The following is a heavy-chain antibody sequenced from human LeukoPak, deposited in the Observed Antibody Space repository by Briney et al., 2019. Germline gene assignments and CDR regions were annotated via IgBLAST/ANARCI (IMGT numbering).Heavy chain of an antibody. D-gene: IGHD6-19*01. J-gene: IGHJ5*02. V-gene: IGHV3-23*01. CDR1: GFTFSSYA. Sequence: GGSLRLSCAASGFTFSSYAMSWVRQTPGKGLEWVSAISGSGGSTYHADSVKGRFTISRDNSKNTLYLQMNSLRAEDTAVYYCFSGRSGWYNWFDPWGQGTLVTVSS. CDR2: ISGSGGST. CDR3: FSGRSGWYNWFDP.